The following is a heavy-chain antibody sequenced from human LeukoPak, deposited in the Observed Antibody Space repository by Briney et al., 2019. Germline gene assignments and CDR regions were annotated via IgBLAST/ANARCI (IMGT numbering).Heavy chain of an antibody. Sequence: PSETLSLTCTVSGGSISSYYWSWIRQPPGKGLEWIGHIYNSGSTKYNPSLKSRVTISVDTSKDQFSLKLSSVTAADTAVYFCARGSSGLSYFDYWGQGTLVTVSS. CDR2: IYNSGST. D-gene: IGHD6-19*01. CDR1: GGSISSYY. J-gene: IGHJ4*02. V-gene: IGHV4-59*08. CDR3: ARGSSGLSYFDY.